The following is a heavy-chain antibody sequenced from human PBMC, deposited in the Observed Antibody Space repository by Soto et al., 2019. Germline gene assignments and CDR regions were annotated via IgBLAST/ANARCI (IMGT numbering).Heavy chain of an antibody. D-gene: IGHD3-9*01. CDR2: VYNSGST. Sequence: QVQLQESGPGLVKPSETLSLTCTVSGGSVSGGSYCWSWIRQPPGKGLECIGYVYNSGSTTYNAPLKSRCTISVDTSKNQFSLGLSSVTASDTDVYYCARVPLTTYFDLWGRGTLVTVSS. J-gene: IGHJ2*01. V-gene: IGHV4-61*01. CDR1: GGSVSGGSYC. CDR3: ARVPLTTYFDL.